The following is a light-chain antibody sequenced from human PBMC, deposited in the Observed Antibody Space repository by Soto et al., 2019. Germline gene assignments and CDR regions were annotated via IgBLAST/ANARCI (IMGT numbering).Light chain of an antibody. J-gene: IGKJ4*01. CDR2: GAS. CDR3: QQYGGSPLT. Sequence: EIVLTQSPGTLSLSPGERATLSCRASQSVSSSYLAWYQQKPGQAPRLLIYGASSRATGIPDRFSGSGSGTDFTHTISRLEPEDFAVYYCQQYGGSPLTFGGGTEVEIK. CDR1: QSVSSSY. V-gene: IGKV3-20*01.